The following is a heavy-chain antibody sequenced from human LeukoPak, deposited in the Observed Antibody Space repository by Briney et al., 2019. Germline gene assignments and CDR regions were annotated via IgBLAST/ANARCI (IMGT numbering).Heavy chain of an antibody. J-gene: IGHJ4*02. V-gene: IGHV3-74*03. CDR2: INDFGNFI. CDR1: AFNFRNNL. CDR3: TGVDYY. Sequence: GGSLRLSCTGSAFNFRNNLMHWVRQVPGQGLGWVSCINDFGNFITYADSVKGRFTISRDNAKNTLFLQMNSLRVEDTAIYYCTGVDYYWGQGIPVTVSS.